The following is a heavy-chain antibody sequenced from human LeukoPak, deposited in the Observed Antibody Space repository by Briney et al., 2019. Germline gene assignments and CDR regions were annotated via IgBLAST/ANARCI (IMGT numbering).Heavy chain of an antibody. Sequence: SETLSLTCAVYGGSFSGYYWSWIRQPAGKGLEWIGRIYTSGSTNYNPSLKSRVTMSVDTSKNQFSLKLSSVTAADTAVYYCARDVLAAPGTFDYWGQGALVTVSS. V-gene: IGHV4-4*07. J-gene: IGHJ4*02. D-gene: IGHD6-13*01. CDR1: GGSFSGYY. CDR2: IYTSGST. CDR3: ARDVLAAPGTFDY.